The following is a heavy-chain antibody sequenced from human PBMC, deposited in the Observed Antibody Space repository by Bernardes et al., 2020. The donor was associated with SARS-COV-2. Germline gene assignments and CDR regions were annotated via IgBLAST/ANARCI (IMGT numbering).Heavy chain of an antibody. V-gene: IGHV5-51*01. CDR2: IYPDDSET. CDR1: GYSFTSHW. D-gene: IGHD6-6*01. Sequence: GESLKISCHDSGYSFTSHWIAWVRQMPGKGLEWMGMIYPDDSETRFSPSFQGRVTISADKSINTAYLQWTSLKASDTAMYYCATHSDSSERGAFVLWGQGTLVTVSS. J-gene: IGHJ3*01. CDR3: ATHSDSSERGAFVL.